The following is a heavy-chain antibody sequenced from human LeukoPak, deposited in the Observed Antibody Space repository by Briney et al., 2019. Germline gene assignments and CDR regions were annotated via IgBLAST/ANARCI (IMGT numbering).Heavy chain of an antibody. CDR1: GYTFTDHY. CDR2: INPQRGST. D-gene: IGHD3-10*01. J-gene: IGHJ4*02. V-gene: IGHV1-2*02. Sequence: ASVKVSCKTSGYTFTDHYIHWIRQTPRRGLEWLGWINPQRGSTDSAQNFQGRLTMTRDTSINPAYMELFSLTSDDTAIYYCARSTLIMIRGAVDYWGQGSLVAVSS. CDR3: ARSTLIMIRGAVDY.